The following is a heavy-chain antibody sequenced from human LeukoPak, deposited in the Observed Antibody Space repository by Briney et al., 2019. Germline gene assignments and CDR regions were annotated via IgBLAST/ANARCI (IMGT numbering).Heavy chain of an antibody. Sequence: ASVKVSCKASGYTFTSYAITWVRQTPGQGLEWMGGIIPMFGTANYAQKFQDRVTITADKSTSTAYMELSSLRSEDTAVYYCARATVTDYYYYYYMDVWGKGTTVTVSS. J-gene: IGHJ6*03. D-gene: IGHD4-17*01. CDR3: ARATVTDYYYYYYMDV. CDR2: IIPMFGTA. V-gene: IGHV1-69*06. CDR1: GYTFTSYA.